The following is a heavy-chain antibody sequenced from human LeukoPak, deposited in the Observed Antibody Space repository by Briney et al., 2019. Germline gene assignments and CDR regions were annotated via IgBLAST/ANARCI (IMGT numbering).Heavy chain of an antibody. D-gene: IGHD3-22*01. CDR1: GFTFSSYG. CDR3: AKDLALNYYDSSGSTDYFDY. CDR2: ISYDGSNK. Sequence: PGGSLRLSCAASGFTFSSYGMHWVRQAPGKGLEWVAVISYDGSNKYYADSVTGRFTISRDNSKNTLYLQMNSLRAEDTAVYYCAKDLALNYYDSSGSTDYFDYWGQGTLVTVSS. V-gene: IGHV3-30*18. J-gene: IGHJ4*02.